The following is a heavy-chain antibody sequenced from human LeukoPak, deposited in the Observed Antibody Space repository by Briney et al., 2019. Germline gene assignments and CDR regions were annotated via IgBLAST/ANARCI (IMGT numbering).Heavy chain of an antibody. V-gene: IGHV4-30-4*07. Sequence: SETLSLTCAVSGLSISSGIYSWTWIRQPPGKGLEWIGYIYYGGSTYYNPSLKSRVTISVDTSKNQFSLKLSSVTAADTAVYYCARGRPYRLYYDFWSGYYREGFNWFDPWGQGTLVTVSS. CDR2: IYYGGST. D-gene: IGHD3-3*01. CDR1: GLSISSGIYS. J-gene: IGHJ5*02. CDR3: ARGRPYRLYYDFWSGYYREGFNWFDP.